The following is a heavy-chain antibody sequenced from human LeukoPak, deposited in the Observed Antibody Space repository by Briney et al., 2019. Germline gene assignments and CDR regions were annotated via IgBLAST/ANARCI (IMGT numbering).Heavy chain of an antibody. CDR3: ARQNTPSHYYYYGMDV. J-gene: IGHJ6*02. V-gene: IGHV4-59*08. D-gene: IGHD1/OR15-1a*01. Sequence: SETLSLTCTVSGGSISSYYWSWIRQPPGKGLEWIGYIYYSGSTNYNPSLKSRVTISVDTSKNQFSLKLSSVTAADTAVYYCARQNTPSHYYYYGMDVWGQGTTATVSS. CDR2: IYYSGST. CDR1: GGSISSYY.